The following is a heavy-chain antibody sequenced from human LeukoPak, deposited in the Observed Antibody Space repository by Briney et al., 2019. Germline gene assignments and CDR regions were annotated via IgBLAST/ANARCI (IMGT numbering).Heavy chain of an antibody. CDR1: GFTFSSYA. CDR2: ISYYGSNK. CDR3: ARGGYCSGGSCSEAYYYYYGMDV. J-gene: IGHJ6*02. Sequence: GGSLRLSCAASGFTFSSYAMHWVRQAPGKGLEWVAVISYYGSNKYYEDSVKGRFPISRDNSKNTLYLQMNSLRAEDTAVYYCARGGYCSGGSCSEAYYYYYGMDVWGQGTTVTVSS. V-gene: IGHV3-30-3*01. D-gene: IGHD2-15*01.